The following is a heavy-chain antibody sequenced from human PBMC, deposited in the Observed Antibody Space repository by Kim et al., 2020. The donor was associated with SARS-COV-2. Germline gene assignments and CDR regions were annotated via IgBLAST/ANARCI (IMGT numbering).Heavy chain of an antibody. D-gene: IGHD1-26*01. CDR3: ARARAGSYRSAVDI. J-gene: IGHJ3*02. V-gene: IGHV3-30*01. Sequence: ADSMKGRFTICRDNYKNTLYLHMNSLRAEDTAVYYCARARAGSYRSAVDIWGQGTMVTVSS.